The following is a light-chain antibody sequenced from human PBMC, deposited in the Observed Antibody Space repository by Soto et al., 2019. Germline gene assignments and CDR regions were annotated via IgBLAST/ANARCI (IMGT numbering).Light chain of an antibody. Sequence: EIVLTQSPVTLSVSPGERATLSCRASQSVRSYLAWYQQKPGQAPRLLIYDASNRATGTPARFSGSGSGTAFTLTISSLEPEDFAVYFCQQRFSWPVTFGQGTRLEIK. V-gene: IGKV3-11*01. CDR1: QSVRSY. J-gene: IGKJ5*01. CDR2: DAS. CDR3: QQRFSWPVT.